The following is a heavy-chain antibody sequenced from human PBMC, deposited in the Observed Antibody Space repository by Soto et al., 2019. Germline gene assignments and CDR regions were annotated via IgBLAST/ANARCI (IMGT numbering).Heavy chain of an antibody. Sequence: PGQSMKISCKGSGYSFTSYWIRWVRQMPRKGLEWMGIIYPGDSDTRYSPSFQGQVTISADKSVSTAYLQWSSLKASDTAMYYCARNLGIAAAGTGGDAFDIWGQGTMVTVSS. D-gene: IGHD6-13*01. CDR3: ARNLGIAAAGTGGDAFDI. CDR1: GYSFTSYW. J-gene: IGHJ3*02. CDR2: IYPGDSDT. V-gene: IGHV5-51*01.